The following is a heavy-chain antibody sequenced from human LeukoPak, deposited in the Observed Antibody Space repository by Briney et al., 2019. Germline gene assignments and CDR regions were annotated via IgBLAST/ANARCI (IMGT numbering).Heavy chain of an antibody. D-gene: IGHD3-3*01. CDR1: GGSISSSY. CDR2: IYYSGST. Sequence: SETLSLTCTVSGGSISSSYWSWIRQPPGKGLEWIGYIYYSGSTNYNPSLKSRVTISVDTSKNQFSLKLSSVTAADTAVYYCARYNYDFWRGYSKWFDPWGQGTLVTVSS. CDR3: ARYNYDFWRGYSKWFDP. V-gene: IGHV4-59*01. J-gene: IGHJ5*02.